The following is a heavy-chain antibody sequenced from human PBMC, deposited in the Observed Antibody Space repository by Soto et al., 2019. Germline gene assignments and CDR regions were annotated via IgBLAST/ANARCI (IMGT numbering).Heavy chain of an antibody. V-gene: IGHV4-4*07. CDR3: ARRITMVRGVMVPDAFDI. J-gene: IGHJ3*02. CDR2: IYTSGST. Sequence: QVQLQESGPGLVKPSETLSLTCTVSGGSISSYYWSWIRQPAGKGLEWIGRIYTSGSTNYNPSLKRRGTMSVDTSKNQFSLKLSSVTAADTAVYYCARRITMVRGVMVPDAFDIWGQGTMVTVSS. D-gene: IGHD3-10*01. CDR1: GGSISSYY.